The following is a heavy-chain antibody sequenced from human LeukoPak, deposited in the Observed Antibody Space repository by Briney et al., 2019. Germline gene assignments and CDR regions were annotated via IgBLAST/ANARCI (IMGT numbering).Heavy chain of an antibody. D-gene: IGHD3-10*01. V-gene: IGHV3-23*01. Sequence: GGSLRLSCAASGFTFSSYAMSWVRQAPGKGLEWVSAISGSGGSTYYADSVKGRFTISRDNSKNTLYLRMNSLRAEDTAVYYCARFLIPYYYDPWGQGTLVTVSS. CDR3: ARFLIPYYYDP. J-gene: IGHJ5*02. CDR2: ISGSGGST. CDR1: GFTFSSYA.